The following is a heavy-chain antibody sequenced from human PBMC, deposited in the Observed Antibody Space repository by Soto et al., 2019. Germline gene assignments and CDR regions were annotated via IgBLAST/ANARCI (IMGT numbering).Heavy chain of an antibody. Sequence: EVQILESGGGLVQPGGSLRLSCAASGFTFSSSAMNWVRQAPGKGLEWVSVISASDGNTYYADSVKGRFTISRDSSKKILYLDMNSMRVEDTAVYYFAKSLNISWNNCFDHWGQGTLGTVAA. CDR1: GFTFSSSA. V-gene: IGHV3-23*01. CDR3: AKSLNISWNNCFDH. J-gene: IGHJ5*02. CDR2: ISASDGNT. D-gene: IGHD6-13*01.